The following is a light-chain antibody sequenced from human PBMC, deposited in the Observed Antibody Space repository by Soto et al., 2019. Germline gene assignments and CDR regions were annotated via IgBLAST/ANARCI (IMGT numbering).Light chain of an antibody. CDR2: EAS. CDR3: QQYNSYWA. V-gene: IGKV1-5*03. J-gene: IGKJ1*01. Sequence: DIQMTQSPSTLSASVGDRVTITCRASQSISSWLAWYQQKPGKAPKLLIYEASSLDSGVPSRFSGSGSGTEFTLTISSLQPDDSATYYCQQYNSYWAFGPGTTVEIK. CDR1: QSISSW.